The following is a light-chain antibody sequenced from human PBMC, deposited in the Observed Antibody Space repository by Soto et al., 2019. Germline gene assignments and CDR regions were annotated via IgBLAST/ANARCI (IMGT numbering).Light chain of an antibody. CDR2: GES. J-gene: IGKJ4*01. CDR1: QSISSNF. CDR3: LQYGVSPT. V-gene: IGKV3-20*01. Sequence: EIVMTQSPGTLSLSPGERATLSCRASQSISSNFLAWYQHKPGQAPRLLIYGESSRATGIPDRFSGSASGTDFTLTISRLEPEDFAVYYCLQYGVSPTFGGGTKVDIK.